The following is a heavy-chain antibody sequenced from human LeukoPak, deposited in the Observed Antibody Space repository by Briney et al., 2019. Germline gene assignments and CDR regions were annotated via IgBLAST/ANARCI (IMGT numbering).Heavy chain of an antibody. CDR1: SGSIGSSSNY. CDR3: ARASFNVVFGNWFDP. J-gene: IGHJ5*02. Sequence: EASETLSLTCTVSSGSIGSSSNYWGWIRQAPGKGLEWIGNVYYSGSTFYNPSLKSRVTISVDTSKNQFSLKLRSVTAADTAIYYCARASFNVVFGNWFDPWGQGTLVTVSS. V-gene: IGHV4-39*01. CDR2: VYYSGST. D-gene: IGHD2-8*01.